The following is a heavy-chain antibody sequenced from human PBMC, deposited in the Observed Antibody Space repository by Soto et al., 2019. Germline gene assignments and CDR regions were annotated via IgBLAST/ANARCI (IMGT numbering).Heavy chain of an antibody. CDR2: ISDSGDNT. V-gene: IGHV3-23*01. CDR1: GFTFRCYA. J-gene: IGHJ4*02. D-gene: IGHD2-2*01. CDR3: AKDGWRSTSCYDG. Sequence: GGSLRLSCAASGFTFRCYAMQWVRQAPGKGLEWVSTISDSGDNTYSADSVKGRFTISRDNSKNMLYLQMNSLRAEDTAVYFCAKDGWRSTSCYDGWGRGTLVTVSS.